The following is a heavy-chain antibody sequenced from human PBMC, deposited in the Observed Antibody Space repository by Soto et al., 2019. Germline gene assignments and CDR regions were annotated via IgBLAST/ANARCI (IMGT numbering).Heavy chain of an antibody. V-gene: IGHV1-69*01. D-gene: IGHD3-10*01. CDR1: GGTFSSYA. Sequence: QVQLVQSGAEVKKPGSSVKVSCKASGGTFSSYAISWVRQAPGQGLEWMGGIIPIFGTANYAQKFQGRVTITADESTSTAYMELSSLRSEDTAVYYCARESLGVRGVRIGRLPSNWFDPWGQGTLVTVSA. J-gene: IGHJ5*02. CDR3: ARESLGVRGVRIGRLPSNWFDP. CDR2: IIPIFGTA.